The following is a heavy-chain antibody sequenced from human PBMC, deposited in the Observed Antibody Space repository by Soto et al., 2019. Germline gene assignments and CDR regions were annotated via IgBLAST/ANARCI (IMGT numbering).Heavy chain of an antibody. V-gene: IGHV4-39*01. CDR1: DDSINSDKYY. Sequence: PSETLSLTCSVSDDSINSDKYYWGWIRQPPGKGLEWIGSIYYRGNAYYNPSLQTRVTISLDKSKSQFSLKLNSVTAAGSAVYFCARLEGLATISYYFDFWGPGALVTVPQ. D-gene: IGHD3-9*01. CDR3: ARLEGLATISYYFDF. CDR2: IYYRGNA. J-gene: IGHJ4*02.